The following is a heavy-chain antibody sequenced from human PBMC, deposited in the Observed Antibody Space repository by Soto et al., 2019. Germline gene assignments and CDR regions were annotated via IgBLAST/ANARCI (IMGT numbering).Heavy chain of an antibody. D-gene: IGHD6-19*01. V-gene: IGHV3-30*18. CDR1: GFTFSSYG. J-gene: IGHJ4*02. Sequence: SGGSLRLSCAASGFTFSSYGMHWVRQAPGKGLEWVAVISYDGSNKYYADSVKGRFTISRDNSKNTLYLQMNSLRAEDTAVYYCAKPIAVAGTFDYWGQGTLVTVSS. CDR3: AKPIAVAGTFDY. CDR2: ISYDGSNK.